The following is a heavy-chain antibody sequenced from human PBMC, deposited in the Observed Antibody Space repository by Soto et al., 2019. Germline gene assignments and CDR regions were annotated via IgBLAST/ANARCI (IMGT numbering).Heavy chain of an antibody. CDR3: ARIMPAATGGNHGMDV. CDR2: ISSGSDYI. J-gene: IGHJ6*02. CDR1: GFTFSSYS. V-gene: IGHV3-21*01. D-gene: IGHD2-2*01. Sequence: PGGSLRLSCAASGFTFSSYSMNWVRQAPGKWLEWVSAISSGSDYIYYADSVKGRFTISRDNAKNSLYVQMNSLRVEDTAVYYCARIMPAATGGNHGMDVWGQGTTVTVSS.